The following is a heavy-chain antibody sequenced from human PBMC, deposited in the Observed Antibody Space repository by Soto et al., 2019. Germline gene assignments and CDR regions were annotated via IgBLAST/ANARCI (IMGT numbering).Heavy chain of an antibody. CDR2: IYYAGST. V-gene: IGHV4-59*08. D-gene: IGHD3-22*01. CDR3: ARVPKGDQYYYNSGGYYYGLFDY. CDR1: GGSFSPNY. J-gene: IGHJ4*02. Sequence: PSETLSLTCTVSGGSFSPNYWSWIRQPPGKGLEWVGYIYYAGSTSYNPSLKSRITISVDTSKNQFSLKLSSVTAADTAVYYCARVPKGDQYYYNSGGYYYGLFDYWGQGTLVTVSS.